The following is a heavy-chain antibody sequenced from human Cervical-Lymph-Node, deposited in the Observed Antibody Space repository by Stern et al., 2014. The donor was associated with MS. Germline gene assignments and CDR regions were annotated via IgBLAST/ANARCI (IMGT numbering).Heavy chain of an antibody. V-gene: IGHV2-70*01. J-gene: IGHJ4*02. CDR3: ARISNYFDSSGFDY. D-gene: IGHD3-22*01. Sequence: QVTLRESGPALVKPTQTLTLTCTFSGFSLSTTGMCVNWIRQPPGKALEWLALIDGDDDRYYSPSLKTRLTISKDTSKNQVVLTMTNMDPVDTATYYCARISNYFDSSGFDYWGQGTQVTVSS. CDR1: GFSLSTTGMC. CDR2: IDGDDDR.